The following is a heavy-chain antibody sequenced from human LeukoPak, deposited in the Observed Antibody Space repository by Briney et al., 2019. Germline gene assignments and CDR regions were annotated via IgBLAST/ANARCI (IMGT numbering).Heavy chain of an antibody. CDR1: GFTFSSYG. D-gene: IGHD6-13*01. V-gene: IGHV3-30*18. Sequence: GRSLRLSCAASGFTFSSYGMHWVRQAPGKGLEWVAVISYDGSNKYYADSVKGRFTISRDNSKNTLYLQMNSLRAEDTAVYYCAKRSGTAAAGTGFHWGQGTLVTVSS. J-gene: IGHJ4*02. CDR3: AKRSGTAAAGTGFH. CDR2: ISYDGSNK.